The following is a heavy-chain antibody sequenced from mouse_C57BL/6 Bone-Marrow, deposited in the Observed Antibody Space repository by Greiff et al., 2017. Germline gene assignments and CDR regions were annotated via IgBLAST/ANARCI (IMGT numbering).Heavy chain of an antibody. D-gene: IGHD1-1*02. J-gene: IGHJ3*01. Sequence: QVQLQQPGAELVKPGASVKLSCKASGYTFTSYWMHWVKQRPGQGLEWIGMIHPNSGSTNYNEKFKSKATLTVDKSSSTAYMQLSRLTSEDSAVYYCARRENGPAWFAYWGQGTLVTVSA. CDR2: IHPNSGST. CDR1: GYTFTSYW. CDR3: ARRENGPAWFAY. V-gene: IGHV1-64*01.